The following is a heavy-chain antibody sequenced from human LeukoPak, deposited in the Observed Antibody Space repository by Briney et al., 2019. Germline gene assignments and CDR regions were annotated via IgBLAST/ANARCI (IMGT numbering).Heavy chain of an antibody. CDR1: GYTFTSYG. Sequence: ASVKVSCKSSGYTFTSYGINWVRQAPGQGLEWMGWISANNGNTKYAQKLQGRVTMTTDTSTSTVYMELRSLRSDDTAVYYCARGRCVGSTNCYYFDSWGQGTLVTVSS. V-gene: IGHV1-18*01. CDR2: ISANNGNT. J-gene: IGHJ4*02. CDR3: ARGRCVGSTNCYYFDS. D-gene: IGHD2-2*01.